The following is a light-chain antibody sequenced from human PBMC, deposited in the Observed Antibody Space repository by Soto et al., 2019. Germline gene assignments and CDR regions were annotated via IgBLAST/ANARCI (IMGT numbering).Light chain of an antibody. CDR3: CSYAGTYTGV. CDR1: SSDVGGYNY. Sequence: QSVLTQPPSASGSPGQSVTISCTGTSSDVGGYNYVSWYQQHPGKAPKLIIYDVSERPSGVPDRFSGSKSGNTASLTISGLQAEDEADYYCCSYAGTYTGVFGTGTKLTVL. J-gene: IGLJ1*01. CDR2: DVS. V-gene: IGLV2-11*01.